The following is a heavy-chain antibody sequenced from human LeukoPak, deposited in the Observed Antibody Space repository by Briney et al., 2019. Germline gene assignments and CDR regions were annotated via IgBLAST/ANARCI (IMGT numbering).Heavy chain of an antibody. CDR2: ISGRGGST. CDR3: AKGGRAAAGTGAYFDY. J-gene: IGHJ4*02. Sequence: GGSLRLSRAGSGFTLSRYLMSWVRQAAGKGLEWVSAISGRGGSTYYADCLKGRFTSSSDNPKYPLYLQMNSQRAEDTSVYYCAKGGRAAAGTGAYFDYWGQGTLVTVSS. CDR1: GFTLSRYL. D-gene: IGHD6-13*01. V-gene: IGHV3-23*01.